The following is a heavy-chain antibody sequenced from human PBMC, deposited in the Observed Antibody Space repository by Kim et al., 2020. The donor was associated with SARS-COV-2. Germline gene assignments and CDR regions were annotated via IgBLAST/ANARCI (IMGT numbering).Heavy chain of an antibody. CDR3: VRYPLSVIDY. Sequence: GGSLRLSCTASGFTFSNYYMHWVRQAPGKGLVWVSRIYSDGSSTIYADSVKGRFTISRDNAKTTLYLQMNSLRVEDTAVHYCVRYPLSVIDYWGQGTLVT. V-gene: IGHV3-74*01. CDR2: IYSDGSST. J-gene: IGHJ4*02. CDR1: GFTFSNYY. D-gene: IGHD2-8*01.